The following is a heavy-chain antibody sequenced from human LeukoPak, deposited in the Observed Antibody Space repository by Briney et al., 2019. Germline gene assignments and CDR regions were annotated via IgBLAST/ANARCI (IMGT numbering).Heavy chain of an antibody. D-gene: IGHD3-22*01. CDR2: IYHSGST. V-gene: IGHV4-4*02. CDR3: ARSYDSSGYYYVY. CDR1: GGSISSSNW. Sequence: SETLSLTCAVSGGSISSSNWWSWVRQPPGKGLEWIGEIYHSGSTNYNPSLKSRVTISVDKSKNQFSLKLSSVTAADTAVYYCARSYDSSGYYYVYWGQGTLVTVSS. J-gene: IGHJ4*02.